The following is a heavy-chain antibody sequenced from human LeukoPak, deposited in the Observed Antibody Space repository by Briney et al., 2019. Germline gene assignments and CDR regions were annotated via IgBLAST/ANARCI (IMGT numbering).Heavy chain of an antibody. V-gene: IGHV3-66*02. CDR3: ARVVYYDFWSGYFDY. J-gene: IGHJ4*02. CDR1: GFTVSSNY. CDR2: IYSDGST. Sequence: PGVSLRLSCAASGFTVSSNYMSWLRQAPGKGLEWVSVIYSDGSTYSADPLKGRFTISRNNSKNTLYLQMSSRRAEDTAVYYCARVVYYDFWSGYFDYWGQGTLVTVSS. D-gene: IGHD3-3*01.